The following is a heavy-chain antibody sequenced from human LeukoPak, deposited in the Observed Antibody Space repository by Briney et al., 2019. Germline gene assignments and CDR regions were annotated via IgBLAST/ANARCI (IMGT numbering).Heavy chain of an antibody. CDR3: AKDMAAYYYASGNIDY. Sequence: GGSLRLSCAASGFTFDDYAMHWVRQAPGKGLEWVSLISWDGGSTYYADSVKGRFTISRDNSKNSLYLQMNSLRAEDTALYYCAKDMAAYYYASGNIDYWGQGTLVTVSS. CDR1: GFTFDDYA. V-gene: IGHV3-43D*03. D-gene: IGHD3-10*01. CDR2: ISWDGGST. J-gene: IGHJ4*02.